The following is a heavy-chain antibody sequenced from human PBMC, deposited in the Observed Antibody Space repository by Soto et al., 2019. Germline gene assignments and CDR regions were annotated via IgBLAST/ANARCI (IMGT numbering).Heavy chain of an antibody. Sequence: GGSLRLSCAASGFTFSSYAMSWVRQAPGKGLEWVSAISGSGVSTYYADSVKGRFTISRDNSKNTLYLQMNSLRAEDTAVYYCAKGRSAWELLVPFDPWGQGTLVTVSS. V-gene: IGHV3-23*01. CDR2: ISGSGVST. CDR1: GFTFSSYA. D-gene: IGHD1-26*01. J-gene: IGHJ5*02. CDR3: AKGRSAWELLVPFDP.